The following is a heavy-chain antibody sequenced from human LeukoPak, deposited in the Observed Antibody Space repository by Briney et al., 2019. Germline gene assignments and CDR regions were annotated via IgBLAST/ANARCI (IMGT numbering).Heavy chain of an antibody. J-gene: IGHJ5*02. CDR2: IYTSGST. CDR1: GGPISSGSYY. CDR3: ARQNRGIQLFGSSWFDP. D-gene: IGHD5-18*01. Sequence: PSQTLSLTCTVSGGPISSGSYYWSWIRQPAGKGLEWIGRIYTSGSTNYNPSLKSRVTISVDTSKNQFSLKLSSVTAADTAVYYCARQNRGIQLFGSSWFDPWGQGTLVSVSS. V-gene: IGHV4-61*02.